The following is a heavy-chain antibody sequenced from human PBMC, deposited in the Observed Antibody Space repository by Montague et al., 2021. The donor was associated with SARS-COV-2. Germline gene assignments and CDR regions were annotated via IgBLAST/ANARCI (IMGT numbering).Heavy chain of an antibody. V-gene: IGHV4-39*07. Sequence: SETRSLTCTVSGGSISSSNYYWGWIRQPPGKGLEWIGNMYYSGSTYYNPSLKSRVTISIDTSKNQYSLKLSSVTAADTAVYYCARDDIVLQEVTKGMDVWGQGTTVTVSS. CDR3: ARDDIVLQEVTKGMDV. CDR1: GGSISSSNYY. CDR2: MYYSGST. D-gene: IGHD2-15*01. J-gene: IGHJ6*02.